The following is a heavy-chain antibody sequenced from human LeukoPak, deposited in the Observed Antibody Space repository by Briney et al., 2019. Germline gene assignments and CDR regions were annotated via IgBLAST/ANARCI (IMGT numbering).Heavy chain of an antibody. D-gene: IGHD3-3*01. CDR2: IIPIFGTA. CDR3: ARAPPPRNYDFWSGSLEHNWFDP. CDR1: GGTFSSYA. J-gene: IGHJ5*02. V-gene: IGHV1-69*01. Sequence: SVKVSCKASGGTFSSYAISWVRQAPGQGLEWMGGIIPIFGTANYAQKFQGRVTITADESTSTAYMELSSLRSEDTAVYYCARAPPPRNYDFWSGSLEHNWFDPWGQGTLVTVSS.